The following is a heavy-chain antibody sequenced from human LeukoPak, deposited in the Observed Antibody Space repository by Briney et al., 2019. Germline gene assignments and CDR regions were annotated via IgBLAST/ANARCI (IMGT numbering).Heavy chain of an antibody. CDR2: VYSENT. J-gene: IGHJ4*02. CDR1: GDSISSSSFF. Sequence: SETLSLTCTVSGDSISSSSFFWGWIRQPPGKGLEWIGAVYSENTYYNPSLKSRVSISVDTSKNQFSLTMSSVTAADTAVYYCARGPDSSSWFYWGQGTLVTVSS. D-gene: IGHD6-13*01. V-gene: IGHV4-39*07. CDR3: ARGPDSSSWFY.